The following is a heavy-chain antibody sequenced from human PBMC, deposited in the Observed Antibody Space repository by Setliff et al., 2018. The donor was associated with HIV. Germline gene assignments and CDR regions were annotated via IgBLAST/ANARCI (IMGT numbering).Heavy chain of an antibody. J-gene: IGHJ4*02. CDR2: INRSGTP. Sequence: SETLSLTCAVYGGSLSDYYWSWIRQPPGKGLEWIAEINRSGTPNYNPSLESRVTISVDSSKNRVSLKLSSVAAADTAVYYCAVPGTSGTYYRVFDYWGQGVLVTVSS. CDR3: AVPGTSGTYYRVFDY. CDR1: GGSLSDYY. D-gene: IGHD3-10*01. V-gene: IGHV4-34*01.